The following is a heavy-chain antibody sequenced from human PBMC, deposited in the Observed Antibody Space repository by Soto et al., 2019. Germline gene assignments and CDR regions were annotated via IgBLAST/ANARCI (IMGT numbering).Heavy chain of an antibody. J-gene: IGHJ6*02. Sequence: PGWSLRLSCAASRFTFSSYAMPWVRQAPGKGLEWVAVISYDGSNKYYADSVTGRFTISRDNSKNTLYLQMNSLRAEDTAVYYCAKMTSGSYGPNYGMDVWGQGTTVTVSS. CDR1: RFTFSSYA. V-gene: IGHV3-30-3*02. CDR2: ISYDGSNK. CDR3: AKMTSGSYGPNYGMDV. D-gene: IGHD5-18*01.